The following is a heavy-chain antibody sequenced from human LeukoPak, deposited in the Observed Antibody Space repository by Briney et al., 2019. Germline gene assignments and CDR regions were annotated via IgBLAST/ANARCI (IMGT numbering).Heavy chain of an antibody. CDR3: ARDRWEPSPLPFD. J-gene: IGHJ1*01. Sequence: PSETLSLTCTVSGGSISSGSYYWSWIRQPPGKGLEWIGRIYTSGSTNYNPSLESRVTISVDTSKNQFSLKLSSVPAADTAVFYCARDRWEPSPLPFDWGQGTLVTVSS. D-gene: IGHD4-23*01. CDR1: GGSISSGSYY. V-gene: IGHV4-61*02. CDR2: IYTSGST.